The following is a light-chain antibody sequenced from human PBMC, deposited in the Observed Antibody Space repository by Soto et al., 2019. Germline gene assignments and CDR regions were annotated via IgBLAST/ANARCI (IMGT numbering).Light chain of an antibody. V-gene: IGLV1-51*01. CDR1: SSNIENNY. J-gene: IGLJ3*02. CDR3: GTWDSSLSAGV. Sequence: QSVLTQPPSVSAAPGQKVTISCSGSSSNIENNYVSWYQQLPGTAPKLLIYENKERPSGIPDRFSGSKSGTSATLGITGLQTGDEAHYYCGTWDSSLSAGVFGGGTKLTVL. CDR2: ENK.